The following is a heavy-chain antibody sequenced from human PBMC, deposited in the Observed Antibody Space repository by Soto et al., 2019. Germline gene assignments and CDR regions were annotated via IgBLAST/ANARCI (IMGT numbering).Heavy chain of an antibody. Sequence: GGSLRLSCAASGFTFSSYTMNWVRQAPGKGLEWVSSISSSSSYIYYADSMRGRFTISRDNAKNSLYLQMNSLRAEDTAVYYCARHTVVDYPGPGTLGTVFS. CDR3: ARHTVVDY. V-gene: IGHV3-21*01. CDR1: GFTFSSYT. D-gene: IGHD2-2*02. CDR2: ISSSSSYI. J-gene: IGHJ4*02.